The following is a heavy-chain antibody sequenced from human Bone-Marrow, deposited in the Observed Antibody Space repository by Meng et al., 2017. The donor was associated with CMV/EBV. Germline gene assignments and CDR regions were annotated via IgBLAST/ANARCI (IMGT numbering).Heavy chain of an antibody. J-gene: IGHJ4*02. D-gene: IGHD4-23*01. V-gene: IGHV3-11*04. CDR3: ASSAQRYGGNTFDS. CDR1: GFTFSDYY. CDR2: ISVTGSTK. Sequence: GGSLRLSCAASGFTFSDYYMSWIRQAPGKGLEWVSYISVTGSTKYYAASVKDRFAISRDNAKDTLYLQMNNLRAEDTAVYYCASSAQRYGGNTFDSWGQGTLVTVSS.